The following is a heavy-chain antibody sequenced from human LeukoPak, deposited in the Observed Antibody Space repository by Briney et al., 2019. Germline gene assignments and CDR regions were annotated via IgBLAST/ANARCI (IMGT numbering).Heavy chain of an antibody. CDR2: IYHSGST. Sequence: SETLSLTCAVSSGSISSSNWWSWVRQPPGKGLEWIGEIYHSGSTNYNPSLKSRVTISVDTSKNQFSLKLSSVTAADTAVYYCANIYYERGFDYWGQGTLVTVSS. V-gene: IGHV4-4*02. J-gene: IGHJ4*02. CDR1: SGSISSSNW. D-gene: IGHD3-10*02. CDR3: ANIYYERGFDY.